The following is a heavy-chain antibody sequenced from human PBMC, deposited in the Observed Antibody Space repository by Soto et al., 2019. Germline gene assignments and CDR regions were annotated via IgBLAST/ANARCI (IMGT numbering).Heavy chain of an antibody. Sequence: PGGSLRLSCAASGFTFSGSAMHWVRQASGKGLEWVGRIRSKANSYATAYAASVKGRFTISRDDSKNTAYLQMNSLKTEDTSVYYCTRLPTTGQNDAFDIWGQGTMVTVSS. V-gene: IGHV3-73*01. J-gene: IGHJ3*02. D-gene: IGHD4-17*01. CDR2: IRSKANSYAT. CDR3: TRLPTTGQNDAFDI. CDR1: GFTFSGSA.